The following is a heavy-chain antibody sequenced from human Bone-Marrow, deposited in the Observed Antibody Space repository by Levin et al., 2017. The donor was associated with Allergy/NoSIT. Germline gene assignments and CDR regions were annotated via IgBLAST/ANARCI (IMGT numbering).Heavy chain of an antibody. Sequence: ASVKVSCKASGYTFDDHAINWVRQAPGQGLEWMGWINTITGSSMYAQGFTGRLVFSLDTSVNTAFLQINDLRAEDTAVYYCVREGNDHLSDAFDVWGQGTVVTVSS. D-gene: IGHD1-14*01. J-gene: IGHJ3*01. CDR2: INTITGSS. CDR1: GYTFDDHA. V-gene: IGHV7-4-1*02. CDR3: VREGNDHLSDAFDV.